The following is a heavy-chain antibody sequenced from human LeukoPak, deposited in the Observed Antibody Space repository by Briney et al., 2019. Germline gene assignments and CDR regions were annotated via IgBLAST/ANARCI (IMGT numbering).Heavy chain of an antibody. CDR3: ARANDNYYYYYMDV. V-gene: IGHV3-20*04. CDR1: GFTFDDYG. D-gene: IGHD3-9*01. J-gene: IGHJ6*03. Sequence: GGSLRLSCAASGFTFDDYGMSWVRQAPGKGLEWVSGINWNGGSTGYADSVKGRFTISRDNAKNSLYLQMNSLRAEDTAVYYCARANDNYYYYYMDVWGKGTTVTISS. CDR2: INWNGGST.